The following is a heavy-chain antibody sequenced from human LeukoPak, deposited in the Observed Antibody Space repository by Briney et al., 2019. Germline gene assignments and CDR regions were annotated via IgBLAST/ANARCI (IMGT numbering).Heavy chain of an antibody. CDR2: ISSSGSTI. CDR1: GFTFSSYS. Sequence: SGGSLRLSCAASGFTFSSYSMNWVRQAPGKGLEWVSYISSSGSTIYYADSVKGRFTISRDNAKNSLYLQMNSLRAEDTAVYYCAREYRTAYFDYWGQGTLVTVSS. CDR3: AREYRTAYFDY. J-gene: IGHJ4*02. D-gene: IGHD2-2*01. V-gene: IGHV3-48*01.